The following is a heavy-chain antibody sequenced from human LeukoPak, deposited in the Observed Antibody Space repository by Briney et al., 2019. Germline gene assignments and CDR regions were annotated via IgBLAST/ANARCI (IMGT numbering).Heavy chain of an antibody. CDR2: IYYSGST. CDR1: GGSISSYY. D-gene: IGHD3-22*01. J-gene: IGHJ5*02. V-gene: IGHV4-59*01. Sequence: PSETLSLTCTVSGGSISSYYWSWIRQPPGKGLEWIGYIYYSGSTNYNPSLKSRVTISVDTSKNQLSLKLSSVTAADTAVYYCARGGRYYDSSGYYYPWGQGTLVTVSS. CDR3: ARGGRYYDSSGYYYP.